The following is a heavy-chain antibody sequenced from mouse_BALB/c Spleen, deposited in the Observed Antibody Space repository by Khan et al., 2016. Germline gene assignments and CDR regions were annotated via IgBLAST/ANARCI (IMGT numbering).Heavy chain of an antibody. CDR1: GYVFSSYW. V-gene: IGHV1-80*01. CDR2: IYPGDGDT. Sequence: QVQLQQSGAELVRPGSSVKISCKASGYVFSSYWMNWVKQRPGQGLEWIGQIYPGDGDTNYNGKFKGKATLTADKASSTAYMQLSSLTSEDSAVYFCARGVGPDYWGQGTTLTVSS. CDR3: ARGVGPDY. D-gene: IGHD4-1*01. J-gene: IGHJ2*01.